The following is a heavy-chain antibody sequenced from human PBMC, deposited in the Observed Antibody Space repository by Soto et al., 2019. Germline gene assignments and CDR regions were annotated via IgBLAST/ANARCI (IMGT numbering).Heavy chain of an antibody. D-gene: IGHD3-9*01. CDR2: IYKSTTT. J-gene: IGHJ5*01. V-gene: IGHV4-30-4*01. CDR1: GDSISTVDYF. Sequence: QVHLLESGLGLVKPAQTLSRTCSVSGDSISTVDYFWAWSRQPQGQALEYIGYIYKSTTTYYNPSCESRVANSHDTSNSHFSLPLTSVTAAYTAVYFCARGRYFLTGRCFPNWFDSWDQGTLVTVSS. CDR3: ARGRYFLTGRCFPNWFDS.